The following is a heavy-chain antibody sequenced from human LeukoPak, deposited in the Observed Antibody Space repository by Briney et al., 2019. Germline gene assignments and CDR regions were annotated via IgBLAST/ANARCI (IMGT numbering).Heavy chain of an antibody. V-gene: IGHV3-48*03. CDR2: ISGSSVAI. D-gene: IGHD6-13*01. CDR3: ARGIGSSSWPLAL. J-gene: IGHJ4*02. Sequence: PGGSLRLSCAASGFTFSSYEMNWVRQAPGKGPEWIAYISGSSVAIYYAHSVKGRFTISRDNAKNSLYLQMNSLRAEDTAVYYCARGIGSSSWPLALWGQGTLVTVSS. CDR1: GFTFSSYE.